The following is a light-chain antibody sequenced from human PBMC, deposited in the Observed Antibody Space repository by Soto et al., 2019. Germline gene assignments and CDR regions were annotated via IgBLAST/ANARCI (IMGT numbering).Light chain of an antibody. CDR2: AAS. CDR1: QTISSW. CDR3: LQHNSYPWA. J-gene: IGKJ1*01. V-gene: IGKV1-5*01. Sequence: DGQVAPSVYTLSGSVGGRVKVTSWASQTISSWLAWYQQKPGKAPELLIYAASTLQSGVPSRFSGSGSGTDFTLTISCLQSEHFATYYCLQHNSYPWAFGQGTKVDIK.